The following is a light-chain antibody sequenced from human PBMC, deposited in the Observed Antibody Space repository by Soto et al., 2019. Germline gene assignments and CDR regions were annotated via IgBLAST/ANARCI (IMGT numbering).Light chain of an antibody. CDR3: TSCTTSTTMI. Sequence: QSALTQPASVSGSPGQSITITCTGTRSDIGAYNFVSWYQQHPGEVPKLMLYDVSIRPSGVSNRFSGSKSGNTASLTISGLQAEYEADYYCTSCTTSTTMIFGGGTKVTVL. CDR2: DVS. V-gene: IGLV2-14*03. J-gene: IGLJ2*01. CDR1: RSDIGAYNF.